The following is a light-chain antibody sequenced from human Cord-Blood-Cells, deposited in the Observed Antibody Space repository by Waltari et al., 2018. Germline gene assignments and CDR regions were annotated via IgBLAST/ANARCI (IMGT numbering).Light chain of an antibody. V-gene: IGKV4-1*01. CDR3: QQYYSTPQT. CDR1: QSVLYSSNNKNY. Sequence: DIVMTQSPDSLAVSLGARATINCKSSQSVLYSSNNKNYLAWYQQKPGQPPKLLIDWASTRESGVPDRFSGSGSGTDFTLTISSLQAEDVAVYYCQQYYSTPQTFGQGTKLEIK. J-gene: IGKJ2*01. CDR2: WAS.